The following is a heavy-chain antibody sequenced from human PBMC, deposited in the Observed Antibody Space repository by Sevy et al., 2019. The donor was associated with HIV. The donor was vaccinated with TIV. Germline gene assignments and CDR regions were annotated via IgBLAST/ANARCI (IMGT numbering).Heavy chain of an antibody. Sequence: GGSLRLSCAASGFTFDDYTMHWVRQAPGKGLEWVSLISWDGGSTYYADSVKGRFTISRDNSKNSLYLQMNSLRTEDTALYYCAKARYSSGPLGYFQHWGQCTLVTVSS. D-gene: IGHD6-19*01. V-gene: IGHV3-43*01. CDR1: GFTFDDYT. CDR3: AKARYSSGPLGYFQH. CDR2: ISWDGGST. J-gene: IGHJ1*01.